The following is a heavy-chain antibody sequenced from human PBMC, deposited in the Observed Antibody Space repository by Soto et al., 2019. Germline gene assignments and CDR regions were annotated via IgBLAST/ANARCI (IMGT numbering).Heavy chain of an antibody. CDR1: GFTFRNFA. J-gene: IGHJ3*02. D-gene: IGHD1-26*01. Sequence: GVSLRLSCAASGFTFRNFAMTWVRQSPGRGLEWVSSIDWSGVDFYYADSVEGRFTISRDNSKNTLSLQMSSLRADDTAVYYCPKARMNSNNVWEHLDIWGQGTMVT. CDR2: IDWSGVDF. CDR3: PKARMNSNNVWEHLDI. V-gene: IGHV3-23*03.